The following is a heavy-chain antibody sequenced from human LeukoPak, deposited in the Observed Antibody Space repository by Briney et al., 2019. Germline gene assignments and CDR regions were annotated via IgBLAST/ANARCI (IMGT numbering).Heavy chain of an antibody. D-gene: IGHD2-15*01. Sequence: SETLSLTCTVSGGSISSYYWSWIRQPPGKGLEWIGYIYYSGSTNYNPSLKSRVTISVDTSKNQFSLKLSSVTAADTAEYYCARILCSGGSCYSRYFDYWGQGTLVTVSS. J-gene: IGHJ4*02. CDR2: IYYSGST. V-gene: IGHV4-59*01. CDR3: ARILCSGGSCYSRYFDY. CDR1: GGSISSYY.